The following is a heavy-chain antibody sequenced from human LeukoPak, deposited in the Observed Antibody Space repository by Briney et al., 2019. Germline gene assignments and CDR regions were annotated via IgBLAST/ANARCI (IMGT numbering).Heavy chain of an antibody. V-gene: IGHV3-23*01. CDR3: AKPYYDFWSGTPWYYFDY. Sequence: PGGSLRLSCAASGFTFSSYAMSWVRQAPGKGLEWVSAISGSGGSTYYADSVKGRFTTSRDNSKNTLYLQMNSLRAEDTAVYYCAKPYYDFWSGTPWYYFDYWGQGTLVTVSS. CDR1: GFTFSSYA. J-gene: IGHJ4*02. CDR2: ISGSGGST. D-gene: IGHD3-3*01.